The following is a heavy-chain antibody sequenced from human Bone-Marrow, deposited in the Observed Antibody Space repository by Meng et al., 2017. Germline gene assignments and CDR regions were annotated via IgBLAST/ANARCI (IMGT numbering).Heavy chain of an antibody. J-gene: IGHJ3*02. V-gene: IGHV1-3*01. CDR1: GSTFTSYA. CDR3: ARPPRYYGVGAFDI. CDR2: INAGNGNT. Sequence: ARLVQSWGEVEEPWASVKVSCKAFGSTFTSYAMHWVRQAPGQRLEWMGWINAGNGNTKYSQKFQGRVTITRDTSASTAYMELSSLRSEDTAVYYCARPPRYYGVGAFDIWGQGTMVTVSS. D-gene: IGHD4-17*01.